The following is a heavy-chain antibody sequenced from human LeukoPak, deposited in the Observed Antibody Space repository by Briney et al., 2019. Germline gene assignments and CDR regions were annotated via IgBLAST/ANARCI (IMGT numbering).Heavy chain of an antibody. CDR1: GGSISGSNW. D-gene: IGHD6-13*01. Sequence: PPETRSLTCAVSGGSISGSNWWSWVRQPPGKGLEWIGEIYHGDSTNYTPSLKSRVSISVDKSKNEFSLKLRSVTAADTAMYYCARGEQQLALDGYRYYGLDVWGPEITFTVSS. J-gene: IGHJ6*02. CDR2: IYHGDST. V-gene: IGHV4-4*03. CDR3: ARGEQQLALDGYRYYGLDV.